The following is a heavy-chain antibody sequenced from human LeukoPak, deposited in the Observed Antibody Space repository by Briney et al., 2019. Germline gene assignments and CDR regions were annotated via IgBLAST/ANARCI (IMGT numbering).Heavy chain of an antibody. Sequence: GGSLRLSCTASGFTFSNYWMHWVRQTPGKGRVWVSHINNDGTSTTYADSVKGRFTISRDNAKNTLYLQMDSLRAEDTAVYYCARGADGPIFGVVIILWGQGTLVTVSS. CDR1: GFTFSNYW. J-gene: IGHJ4*02. D-gene: IGHD3-3*01. CDR3: ARGADGPIFGVVIIL. CDR2: INNDGTST. V-gene: IGHV3-74*01.